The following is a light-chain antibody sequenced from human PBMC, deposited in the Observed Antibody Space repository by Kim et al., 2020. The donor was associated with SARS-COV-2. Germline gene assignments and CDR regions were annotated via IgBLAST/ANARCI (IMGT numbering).Light chain of an antibody. CDR3: QQYDNVPIT. V-gene: IGKV1-33*01. Sequence: DIQMTQSPSSLSASVGDRVTITCQASQDITNYLNWYQHKPGKAPKLLIYDASTLQTGVPSRFSGNGSATDFTFTISSLQPEDIAMYYCQQYDNVPITFGPGTKVDIK. CDR2: DAS. CDR1: QDITNY. J-gene: IGKJ3*01.